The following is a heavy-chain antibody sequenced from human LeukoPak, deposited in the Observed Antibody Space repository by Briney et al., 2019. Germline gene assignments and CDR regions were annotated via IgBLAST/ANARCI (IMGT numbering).Heavy chain of an antibody. Sequence: SVKVSCKASGYTFTSYDINWVRQATGQGLEWMGWMNPNSGNTGYAQKFQGRVTITRNTSISTAYKELSSLSAEDTAVYYCAKDLSPLYYYYGMDVWGQGTTVTVSS. V-gene: IGHV1-8*03. CDR2: MNPNSGNT. CDR1: GYTFTSYD. CDR3: AKDLSPLYYYYGMDV. J-gene: IGHJ6*02.